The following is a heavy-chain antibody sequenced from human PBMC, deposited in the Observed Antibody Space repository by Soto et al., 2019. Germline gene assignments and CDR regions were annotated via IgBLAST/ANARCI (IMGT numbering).Heavy chain of an antibody. CDR1: GFTFGDDA. CDR2: IRSKAYGGTT. Sequence: EVQLVESGGGLLQQGRSLRLSCTASGFTFGDDAMSWVRQAPGKGLEWVGFIRSKAYGGTTEYAASVKGRFTISRDDSKSIAELQMNSLKPDDPAVYYCTREVGWAYYCDYWGQGTLVTVSS. J-gene: IGHJ4*02. CDR3: TREVGWAYYCDY. V-gene: IGHV3-49*04. D-gene: IGHD2-15*01.